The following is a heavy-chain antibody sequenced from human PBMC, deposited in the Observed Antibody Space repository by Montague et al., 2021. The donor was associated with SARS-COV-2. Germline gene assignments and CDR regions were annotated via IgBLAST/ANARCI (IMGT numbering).Heavy chain of an antibody. V-gene: IGHV4-34*01. Sequence: LSLPCAVYGGSFSGYYWSWIRQPPGKGLEWIGEINHSGSTNXXPSLKSRVTISVDTSKNQFSLKLSSVTAADTAVYYCAIPMVRGFSRAFDIWGQGTTVTVSS. CDR2: INHSGST. J-gene: IGHJ3*02. CDR3: AIPMVRGFSRAFDI. CDR1: GGSFSGYY. D-gene: IGHD3-10*01.